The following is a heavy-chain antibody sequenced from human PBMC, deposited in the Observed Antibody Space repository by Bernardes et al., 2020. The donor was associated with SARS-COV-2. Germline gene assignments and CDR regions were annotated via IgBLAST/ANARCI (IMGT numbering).Heavy chain of an antibody. CDR3: TRARASFGYAMDV. V-gene: IGHV3-13*01. CDR2: IDTAGVT. J-gene: IGHJ6*02. D-gene: IGHD3-16*01. Sequence: GGSLRLSCAASGFTFSGYDMHWVRQATGRGLEWVSGIDTAGVTNYIDSVKGRFTISRENAKNSLSLEMHSLKVGDSGVYYCTRARASFGYAMDVWGQGTTVTVPS. CDR1: GFTFSGYD.